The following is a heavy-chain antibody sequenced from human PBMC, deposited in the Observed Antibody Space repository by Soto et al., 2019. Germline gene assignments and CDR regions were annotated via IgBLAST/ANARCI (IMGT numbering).Heavy chain of an antibody. CDR3: AGGLDCNNGVCYEWDDFDI. D-gene: IGHD2-8*01. CDR1: GYTFTSYY. Sequence: QVQLVQSGAEVKKPGASVKVSCKASGYTFTSYYMHWVRQAPGQGLEWMGIINPSGGSTSYAQKFQGRVSMTRDTSTSTGYREVSSLRSEDTAVYYCAGGLDCNNGVCYEWDDFDIWGQGTMVTVSS. J-gene: IGHJ3*02. CDR2: INPSGGST. V-gene: IGHV1-46*01.